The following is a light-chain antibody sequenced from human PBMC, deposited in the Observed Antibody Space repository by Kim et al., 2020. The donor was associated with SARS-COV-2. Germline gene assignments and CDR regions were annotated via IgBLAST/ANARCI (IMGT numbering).Light chain of an antibody. CDR1: SSDVGSYNL. CDR2: EVS. V-gene: IGLV2-23*02. J-gene: IGLJ3*02. CDR3: CSYASSSTLV. Sequence: QSALTQPASVSGSPGQSITISCTGTSSDVGSYNLVSWYQHHPGKAPRLMIYEVSNRPSGVSNRFSASKSGNTASLTISGLQAEDEADYYCCSYASSSTLVFGGETQLTVL.